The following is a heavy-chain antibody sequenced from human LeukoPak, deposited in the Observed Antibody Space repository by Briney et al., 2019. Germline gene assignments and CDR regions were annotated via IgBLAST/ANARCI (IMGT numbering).Heavy chain of an antibody. CDR2: INPNSGGT. CDR1: GYTFTGYY. J-gene: IGHJ4*02. D-gene: IGHD3-3*01. V-gene: IGHV1-2*02. Sequence: ASVKVSCKASGYTFTGYYMHWVRQAPGQGLEWMGWINPNSGGTNYAQKFQGRVTMTRDTSISTAYMELSRLRSDDTAVYYCARDYDFWSGYYRFDYWDQGTLVTVSS. CDR3: ARDYDFWSGYYRFDY.